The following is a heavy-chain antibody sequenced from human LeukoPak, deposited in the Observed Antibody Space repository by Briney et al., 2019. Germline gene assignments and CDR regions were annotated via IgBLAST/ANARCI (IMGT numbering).Heavy chain of an antibody. J-gene: IGHJ4*02. V-gene: IGHV3-64D*06. Sequence: GGSLRLSCSASGFTFSNYALYWVRRAPGKGLEYVSAISSNGDSTFYADSVKGRFTISRDNSKNTLYLQMSSLRVEDTAVYYCVKVASSPGPFDYWGQGTLVTVSS. D-gene: IGHD6-13*01. CDR1: GFTFSNYA. CDR2: ISSNGDST. CDR3: VKVASSPGPFDY.